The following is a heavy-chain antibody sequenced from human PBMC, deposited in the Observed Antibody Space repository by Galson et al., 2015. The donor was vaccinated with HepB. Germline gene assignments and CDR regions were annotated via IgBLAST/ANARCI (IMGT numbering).Heavy chain of an antibody. V-gene: IGHV4-59*01. CDR3: ARGGGSSSWNAPRPAEYFQH. J-gene: IGHJ1*01. Sequence: ETLSLTCTVSGGSISSYYWSWIRQPPGKGLEWIGYIYYSGSTNYNPSLKSRVTISVDTSKNQFSLKLSSVTAADTAVYYCARGGGSSSWNAPRPAEYFQHWGQGTLVTVSS. CDR1: GGSISSYY. CDR2: IYYSGST. D-gene: IGHD6-13*01.